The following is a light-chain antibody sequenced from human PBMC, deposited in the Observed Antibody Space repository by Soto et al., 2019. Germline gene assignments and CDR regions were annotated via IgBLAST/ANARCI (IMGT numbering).Light chain of an antibody. Sequence: DSVFTQSSGTLSLSPGERDTLPCRASQSVNSNYLAWYQQKPGQAPRLHIYGASSRATGIPDRFSGSGSGTDFTLTISRLEPEDFAVYYCQQCGSSPRTFGQGTKVDIK. J-gene: IGKJ1*01. CDR2: GAS. CDR3: QQCGSSPRT. V-gene: IGKV3-20*01. CDR1: QSVNSNY.